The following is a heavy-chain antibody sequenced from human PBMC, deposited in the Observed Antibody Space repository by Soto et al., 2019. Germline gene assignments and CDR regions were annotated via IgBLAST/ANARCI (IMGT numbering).Heavy chain of an antibody. Sequence: EVHLVESGGGLVQPGGSLRLSCVASGFTFSSYWMHWVRQAPGKGLVWVSSISNDGSSIYADPMKGRFTISRDNAKNTLYLQMNSLRAEDTAVYYCARLPNKSPQNWGQGTLVIVSP. J-gene: IGHJ1*01. CDR2: ISNDGSS. CDR3: ARLPNKSPQN. CDR1: GFTFSSYW. V-gene: IGHV3-74*01.